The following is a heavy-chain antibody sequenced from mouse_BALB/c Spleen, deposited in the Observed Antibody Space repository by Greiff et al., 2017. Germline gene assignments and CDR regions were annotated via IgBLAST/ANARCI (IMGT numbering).Heavy chain of an antibody. D-gene: IGHD2-4*01. J-gene: IGHJ2*01. CDR3: ARHHYDYDGDCFDY. CDR1: GFTFSSYG. Sequence: EVQGVESGGDLVKPGGSLKLSCAASGFTFSSYGMSWVRQTPDKRLEWVATISSGGSYTYYPDSVKGRFTISRDNAKNTLYLQMSSLKSEDTAMYYCARHHYDYDGDCFDYWGQGTTLTVSS. V-gene: IGHV5-6*01. CDR2: ISSGGSYT.